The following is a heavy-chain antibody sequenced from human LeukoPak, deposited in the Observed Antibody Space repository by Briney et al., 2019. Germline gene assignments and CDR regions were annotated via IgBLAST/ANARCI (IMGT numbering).Heavy chain of an antibody. V-gene: IGHV1-69*05. CDR3: ARAIIAYYYDSSGPNDAFDI. CDR1: GGTFSSYA. Sequence: ASVKVSCKASGGTFSSYAISWVRQAPGQGLEWMGRIIPIFGTANYAQKFQGRVTITTDESTSTAYMELSSLRSEDTAVYYCARAIIAYYYDSSGPNDAFDIWAKGTMVTVSS. J-gene: IGHJ3*02. CDR2: IIPIFGTA. D-gene: IGHD3-22*01.